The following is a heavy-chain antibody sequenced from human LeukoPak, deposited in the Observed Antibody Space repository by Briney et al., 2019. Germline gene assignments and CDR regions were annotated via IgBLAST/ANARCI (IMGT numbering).Heavy chain of an antibody. CDR2: INTNSGGT. D-gene: IGHD3-10*01. CDR3: ARRYGSGSYLMFDP. CDR1: GYTFTGYY. J-gene: IGHJ5*02. V-gene: IGHV1-2*02. Sequence: HGASVKVSCKASGYTFTGYYMHWVRQAPGQGLEWMGWINTNSGGTNYAQKFQGRVTMTRDTSISTAYMELSRLRSGDTAVYYCARRYGSGSYLMFDPWGQGTLVTVSS.